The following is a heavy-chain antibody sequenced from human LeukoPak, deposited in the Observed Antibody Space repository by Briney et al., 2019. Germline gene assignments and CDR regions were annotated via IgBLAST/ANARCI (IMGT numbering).Heavy chain of an antibody. V-gene: IGHV4-61*02. CDR2: IYTSGST. CDR1: GGSISSGSYY. CDR3: ARDYYYDSSGYYANWFDP. Sequence: SETLSLTCTVSGGSISSGSYYWSWIRQPAGTGLEWIGRIYTSGSTNYNPSLKSRVTISVDTSKNQFSLKLSSVTAADTAVYYCARDYYYDSSGYYANWFDPWGQGTLVTVSS. J-gene: IGHJ5*02. D-gene: IGHD3-22*01.